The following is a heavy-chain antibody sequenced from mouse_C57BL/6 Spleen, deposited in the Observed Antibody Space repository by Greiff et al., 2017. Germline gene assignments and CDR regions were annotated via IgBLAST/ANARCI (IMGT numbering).Heavy chain of an antibody. CDR3: ARGEANFVDY. CDR1: GYTFTSYG. CDR2: IYPRSGNT. D-gene: IGHD4-1*01. Sequence: QVHVKQPGAELARPGASVKLSCKASGYTFTSYGISWVKQRTGQGLEWIGEIYPRSGNTYYNEKFKGKATLTADKSSSTAYMELRSLTSEDSAVYFCARGEANFVDYWGQGTSVTVSS. V-gene: IGHV1-81*01. J-gene: IGHJ4*01.